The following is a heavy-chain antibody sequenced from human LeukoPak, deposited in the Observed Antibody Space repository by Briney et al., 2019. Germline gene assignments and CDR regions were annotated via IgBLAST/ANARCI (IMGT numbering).Heavy chain of an antibody. CDR1: GFTFSSYE. V-gene: IGHV3-23*01. CDR2: ITASARTT. D-gene: IGHD6-19*01. CDR3: AKDLGGSGMYGSTDS. Sequence: GGSLRLSCAASGFTFSSYEMNWVRQAPGKGLEWVSGITASARTTYYADSVKGRFTIYSDNSKNTLSLQMSSLRAEDTAVYYCAKDLGGSGMYGSTDSWGQGTPVTVSS. J-gene: IGHJ4*02.